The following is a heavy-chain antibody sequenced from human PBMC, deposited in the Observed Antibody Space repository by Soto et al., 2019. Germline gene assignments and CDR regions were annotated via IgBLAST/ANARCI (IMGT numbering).Heavy chain of an antibody. CDR2: INPNGSST. Sequence: QVQLVQPGAEVKKPGASVKFCCKASGYIFTNFYIHWVRQAPGQGLEWIGIINPNGSSTNYALNFQGRVTMTRDTSTGTVYMDLSSVGSEDTAVYYCTRGLASGDYWGQGTLISVSS. V-gene: IGHV1-46*03. D-gene: IGHD6-6*01. CDR3: TRGLASGDY. J-gene: IGHJ4*02. CDR1: GYIFTNFY.